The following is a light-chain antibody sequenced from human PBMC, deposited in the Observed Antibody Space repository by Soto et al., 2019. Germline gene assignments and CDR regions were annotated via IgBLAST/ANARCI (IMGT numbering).Light chain of an antibody. CDR3: QQRNIWPPVT. CDR2: GAF. J-gene: IGKJ5*01. V-gene: IGKV3-11*01. Sequence: TQSPSTLSLSPLERATLSCRASPSVTNFLAWYQQKPGQAPRLLIYGAFNRATGIPARFSGSGSGTDFTLTISSLEPEDSAIYYCQQRNIWPPVTFGQGTRLEIK. CDR1: PSVTNF.